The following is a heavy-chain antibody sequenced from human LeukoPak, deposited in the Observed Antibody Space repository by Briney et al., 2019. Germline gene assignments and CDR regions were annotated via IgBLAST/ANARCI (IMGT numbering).Heavy chain of an antibody. CDR1: GFTFSSYA. CDR3: AELGITMIGSV. CDR2: ISYDGSNK. V-gene: IGHV3-30*04. J-gene: IGHJ6*04. D-gene: IGHD3-10*02. Sequence: QSGGSLRLSCAASGFTFSSYAMHWVRQAPGKGLEWVAVISYDGSNKYYADSVKGRFTISRDNAKNSLYLQMNSLRAEDTAVYYCAELGITMIGSVWGKGTTVTISS.